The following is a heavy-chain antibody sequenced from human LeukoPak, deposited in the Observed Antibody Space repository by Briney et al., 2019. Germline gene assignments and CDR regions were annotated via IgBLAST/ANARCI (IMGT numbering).Heavy chain of an antibody. CDR2: ISSSSSYI. CDR3: ARVNTIRTDSSSWYFDYYYMDV. V-gene: IGHV3-21*01. J-gene: IGHJ6*03. CDR1: GFTFSSYS. Sequence: GGSLRLSCGASGFTFSSYSMHWVRQAPGKGLEWVSCISSSSSYIYYADSVKGRFTISRDNAKNSLYLQMNSLRAEDTAVYYCARVNTIRTDSSSWYFDYYYMDVWGKGTTVTISS. D-gene: IGHD6-13*01.